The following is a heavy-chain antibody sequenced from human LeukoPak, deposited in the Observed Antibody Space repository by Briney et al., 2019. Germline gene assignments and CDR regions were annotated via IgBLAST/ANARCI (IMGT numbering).Heavy chain of an antibody. V-gene: IGHV4-4*09. J-gene: IGHJ4*02. Sequence: PSETLSLTYTVSGGSISSYYWSWIRQPPGKGLEWIGYIYTTGSGNYNPSLKSRVTISVDTSKNQFSLKLNSVTAADTAVYYCARLRGSSGWYLGLWGQGTLVTVSS. CDR2: IYTTGSG. CDR1: GGSISSYY. D-gene: IGHD6-19*01. CDR3: ARLRGSSGWYLGL.